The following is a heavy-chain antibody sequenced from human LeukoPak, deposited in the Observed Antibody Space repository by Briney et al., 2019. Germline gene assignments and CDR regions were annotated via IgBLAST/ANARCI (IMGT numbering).Heavy chain of an antibody. CDR1: GFSSRTHGVG. Sequence: SGPTLANPTQPFTLTCTLSGFSSRTHGVGVGWIRQPQGKALEWVAIIYWNGDNYYSPSLNSSSTPDKETPQNQVVLPLPTVDPVDPATYFCAHSHYHGRGNWFGPWGQGTLVTVSS. D-gene: IGHD1-14*01. CDR2: IYWNGDN. V-gene: IGHV2-5*01. CDR3: AHSHYHGRGNWFGP. J-gene: IGHJ5*02.